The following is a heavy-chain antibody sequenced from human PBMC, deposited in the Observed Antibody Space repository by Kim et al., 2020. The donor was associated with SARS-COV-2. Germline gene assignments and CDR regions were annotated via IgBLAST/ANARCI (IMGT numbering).Heavy chain of an antibody. J-gene: IGHJ4*02. D-gene: IGHD3-16*01. CDR3: ARTLRDDYVWGSN. CDR1: GFTFGDYA. Sequence: GGSLRLSCTASGFTFGDYAMCWFRQAPGKGLEWVGFIRSKAYGGTTEYAASVKGRFTISRDDSQSIAYLQMNSLKTEDTAVYYCARTLRDDYVWGSNWGQGTLVTVSS. V-gene: IGHV3-49*03. CDR2: IRSKAYGGTT.